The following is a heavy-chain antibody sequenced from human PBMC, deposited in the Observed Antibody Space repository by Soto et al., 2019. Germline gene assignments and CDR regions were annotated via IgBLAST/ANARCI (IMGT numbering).Heavy chain of an antibody. Sequence: GSLRLFCAASGFTFSSYAMSWVRQAPGKGLEWVSAISGSGGSTHYADSVKGRFTISRDNSKNTLYLQMNSLRAEDTAVYYCAKVPSDYVWGSYRSFYFDYWGQGTLVTVSS. CDR3: AKVPSDYVWGSYRSFYFDY. CDR2: ISGSGGST. J-gene: IGHJ4*02. D-gene: IGHD3-16*02. V-gene: IGHV3-23*01. CDR1: GFTFSSYA.